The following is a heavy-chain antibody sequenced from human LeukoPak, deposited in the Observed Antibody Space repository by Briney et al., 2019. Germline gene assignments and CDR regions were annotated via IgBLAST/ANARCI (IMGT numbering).Heavy chain of an antibody. V-gene: IGHV4-30-2*01. CDR1: GGSISSGGYS. CDR2: IYHSGST. J-gene: IGHJ3*02. Sequence: SETLSLTCAVSGGSISSGGYSWSWIRQPPGKGLEWIGYIYHSGSTYYNPSLKSRVTISVDRSKNQFSLKLSSVTAADTAVYYRARDAALQAFDIWGQGTMVTVSS. CDR3: ARDAALQAFDI.